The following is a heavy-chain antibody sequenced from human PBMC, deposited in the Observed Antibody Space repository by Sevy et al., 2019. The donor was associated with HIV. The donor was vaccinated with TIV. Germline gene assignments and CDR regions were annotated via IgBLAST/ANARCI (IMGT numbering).Heavy chain of an antibody. CDR3: ARGGATWYSSSWYPLNWFDP. Sequence: GGSLRLSCAASGFTFSSYWMSWIRQAPGKGLEWVAYIKQDGSEKYYVDSVKGRFTISRDNAKNSLYLQMNSLRAEDTAVYYCARGGATWYSSSWYPLNWFDPWGQGTLVTVSS. J-gene: IGHJ5*02. CDR2: IKQDGSEK. V-gene: IGHV3-7*01. CDR1: GFTFSSYW. D-gene: IGHD6-13*01.